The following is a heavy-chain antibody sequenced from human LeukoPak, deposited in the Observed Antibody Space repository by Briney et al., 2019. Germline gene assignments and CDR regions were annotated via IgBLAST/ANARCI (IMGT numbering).Heavy chain of an antibody. CDR2: IRSKAYGGTT. CDR1: GFTFGDYA. J-gene: IGHJ4*02. D-gene: IGHD6-19*01. Sequence: GGSLRLSCTASGFTFGDYAMSWFRQAPGKGLEWVGFIRSKAYGGTTEYAASVKGRFTISRDDSQSIAYLQMNSLKTEDTAVYSCTRDTLWYSSGWYAKGWLVRGVPHDYWGQGTLVTVSS. CDR3: TRDTLWYSSGWYAKGWLVRGVPHDY. V-gene: IGHV3-49*03.